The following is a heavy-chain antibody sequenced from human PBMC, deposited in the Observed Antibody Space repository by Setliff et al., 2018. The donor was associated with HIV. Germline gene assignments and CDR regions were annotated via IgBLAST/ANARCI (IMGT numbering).Heavy chain of an antibody. CDR3: AKGHYSSGDSKQNGFDM. Sequence: PGGSLRLSCAASGFTFSNYGMHWVRQAPGKGLEWVSTISGSGGLTFYADSVKGRFTISRDNSKNTLYLQMNSLRAEDTVVYYCAKGHYSSGDSKQNGFDMWGQGTMVTVSS. CDR1: GFTFSNYG. D-gene: IGHD3-22*01. CDR2: ISGSGGLT. J-gene: IGHJ3*02. V-gene: IGHV3-23*01.